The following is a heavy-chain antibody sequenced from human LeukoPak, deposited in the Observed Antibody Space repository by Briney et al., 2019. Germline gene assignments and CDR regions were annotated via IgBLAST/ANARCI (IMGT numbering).Heavy chain of an antibody. CDR1: GFTSSSYA. D-gene: IGHD2-2*01. J-gene: IGHJ4*02. CDR2: ISYDGSNK. V-gene: IGHV3-30-3*01. CDR3: ARGRCSSTSCLSDY. Sequence: PGRSLRLSCAASGFTSSSYAMHWVRQAPGKGLEWVAVISYDGSNKYYADSVKGRFTISRDNSKNTLYLQMNSLRAEDTAVYYCARGRCSSTSCLSDYWGQGTLVTVSS.